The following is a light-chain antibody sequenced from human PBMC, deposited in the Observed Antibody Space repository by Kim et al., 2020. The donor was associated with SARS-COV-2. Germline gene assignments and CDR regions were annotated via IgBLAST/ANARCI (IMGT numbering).Light chain of an antibody. J-gene: IGLJ1*01. V-gene: IGLV2-8*01. CDR1: SSDVGGYNY. CDR3: SSYGGNSNFYV. Sequence: QSALTQPPSASGSPGQSVTISCTGTSSDVGGYNYVSWYQQHPGKAPKLMIYEVSKRPSGVPDRFSGSKSGNTASLTVSGLQAEDEADYYCSSYGGNSNFYVFGTGTKVTVL. CDR2: EVS.